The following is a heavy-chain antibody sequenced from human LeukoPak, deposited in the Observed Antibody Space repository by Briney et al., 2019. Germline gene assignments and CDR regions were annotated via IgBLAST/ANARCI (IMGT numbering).Heavy chain of an antibody. D-gene: IGHD6-6*01. V-gene: IGHV3-48*01. CDR2: ISGSSSTI. CDR1: GFTFSSYS. J-gene: IGHJ4*02. Sequence: GGSLRLSCAASGFTFSSYSMNWVRQAPGKGLEWVSYISGSSSTIYYADSVKGRFTISRDNAKNSLYLQMNSLRAEDTAVYYCARDMAARWGDYFDYWGQGTLVTVSS. CDR3: ARDMAARWGDYFDY.